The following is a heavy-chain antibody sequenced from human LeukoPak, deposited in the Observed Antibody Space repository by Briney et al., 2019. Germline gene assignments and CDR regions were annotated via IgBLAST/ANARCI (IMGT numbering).Heavy chain of an antibody. CDR3: ARDGYNPALFYMDV. Sequence: GGSLRLSCAASGFTFSSYAMSWVRQAPGKGLEWVSAITGGGGSTYYADSVKGRFTISRDNSKNTLYLQMNSLRADDTAVYYCARDGYNPALFYMDVWGKGTRVTVSS. V-gene: IGHV3-23*01. CDR1: GFTFSSYA. D-gene: IGHD5-24*01. J-gene: IGHJ6*03. CDR2: ITGGGGST.